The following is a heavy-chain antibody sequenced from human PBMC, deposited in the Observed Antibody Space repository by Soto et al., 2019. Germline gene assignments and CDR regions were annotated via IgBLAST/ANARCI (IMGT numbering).Heavy chain of an antibody. Sequence: ASVKVSCKASGYTFTSYDINWVRQATGQGLEWMGWMNPNSGSTGYAQKFQGRVTMTRNTSISTAYMELSSLRSEDTAVYYCAREASYYYGSGSPSGYYYYYMDVWGKGTTVTVSS. D-gene: IGHD3-10*01. J-gene: IGHJ6*03. CDR2: MNPNSGST. V-gene: IGHV1-8*01. CDR3: AREASYYYGSGSPSGYYYYYMDV. CDR1: GYTFTSYD.